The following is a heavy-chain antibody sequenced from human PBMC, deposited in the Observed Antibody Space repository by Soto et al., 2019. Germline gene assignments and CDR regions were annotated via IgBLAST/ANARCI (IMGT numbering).Heavy chain of an antibody. D-gene: IGHD1-26*01. J-gene: IGHJ4*02. CDR1: GFTVNNNY. V-gene: IGHV3-53*01. Sequence: VQLVESGGGLIQPGGSLRLSCAASGFTVNNNYMGWVRQAPGKGLEWVSVIYSGGSGGSTYYADSVKGRFTISRDNSKNTLYLQMNSLRAEDTAVFYCARAPSGNYYFDSWGQGTLVTVSS. CDR3: ARAPSGNYYFDS. CDR2: IYSGGSGGST.